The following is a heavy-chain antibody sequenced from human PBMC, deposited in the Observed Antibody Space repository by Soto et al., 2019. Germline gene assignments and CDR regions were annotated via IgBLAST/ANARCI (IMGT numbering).Heavy chain of an antibody. CDR2: IYYSGST. Sequence: SATLSLTCTVSGDSVSSGSYYWSWIRQPPGKGLEWIGYIYYSGSTNYNPSLKSRVTISVDTSKNQFSLKLSSVTAADTAVYYCARFGLSSGWENWFDPWGQGTLVTVSS. V-gene: IGHV4-61*01. CDR3: ARFGLSSGWENWFDP. J-gene: IGHJ5*02. CDR1: GDSVSSGSYY. D-gene: IGHD6-19*01.